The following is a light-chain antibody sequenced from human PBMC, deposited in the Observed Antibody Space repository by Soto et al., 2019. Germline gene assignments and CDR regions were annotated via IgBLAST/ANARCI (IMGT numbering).Light chain of an antibody. Sequence: DIQMTQSPSTLSASIGDRVTITCRASQSVSSWLAWYQQKPGTAPKLLVYKASSLESGVPSRFSGSGSGTEFTLTISSLQPDDFATYYCQQYGTFGQGTKVEI. CDR2: KAS. J-gene: IGKJ1*01. CDR1: QSVSSW. CDR3: QQYGT. V-gene: IGKV1-5*03.